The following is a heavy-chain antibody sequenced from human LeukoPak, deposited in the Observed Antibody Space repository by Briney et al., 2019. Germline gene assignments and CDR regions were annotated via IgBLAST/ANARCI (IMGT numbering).Heavy chain of an antibody. V-gene: IGHV3-20*04. CDR2: INWNGGST. Sequence: GGSLRLSCAASGFAFSDYWMHWVRQAPGKGLEWVSGINWNGGSTGYADSVKGRFTISRDNAKNSLYLQTNSLRAEDTALYYCARADGHFDYWGQGTLVTVSS. CDR1: GFAFSDYW. CDR3: ARADGHFDY. J-gene: IGHJ4*02.